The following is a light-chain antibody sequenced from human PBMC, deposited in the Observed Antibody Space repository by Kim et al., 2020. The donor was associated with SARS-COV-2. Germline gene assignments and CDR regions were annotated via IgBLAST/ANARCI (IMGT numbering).Light chain of an antibody. CDR3: QQYDNY. CDR2: KAS. Sequence: STLSASVGDRVIITCRASQSNSMWLAWYQQKPGKAPKLLISKASSLQSGVPSRFSGSGSGTQFTLTISSLQPDDFGTYYGQQYDNYFGQGTKLEI. CDR1: QSNSMW. J-gene: IGKJ2*01. V-gene: IGKV1-5*03.